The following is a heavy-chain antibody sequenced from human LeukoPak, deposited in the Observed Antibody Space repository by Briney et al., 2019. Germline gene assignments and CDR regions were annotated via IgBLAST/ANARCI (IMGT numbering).Heavy chain of an antibody. CDR3: ARGRLPTYYYDSSGYLDAFDI. CDR1: GYTFTSYY. D-gene: IGHD3-22*01. CDR2: INPSGGST. J-gene: IGHJ3*02. V-gene: IGHV1-46*01. Sequence: ASVKVSCKASGYTFTSYYIYWVRQAPGQGLEWTGIINPSGGSTSYAQKFQGRVTMTRDTSTSTVYMELSSLRPEDTAVYYCARGRLPTYYYDSSGYLDAFDIWGQGTMVTVSS.